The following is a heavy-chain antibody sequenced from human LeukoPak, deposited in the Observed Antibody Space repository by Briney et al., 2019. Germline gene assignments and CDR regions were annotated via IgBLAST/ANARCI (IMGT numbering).Heavy chain of an antibody. CDR1: GGSITSYY. D-gene: IGHD5-24*01. Sequence: SETLSLTCTVSGGSITSYYWSWIRKPPGKGLEGIGYIYYSGSTYYNPSLKSRVTISVDTSKNQFFLKLSSVTAADTAVYYCARDPGDGYNYGTAFDIWGQGTMVTVSS. J-gene: IGHJ3*02. V-gene: IGHV4-30-4*08. CDR3: ARDPGDGYNYGTAFDI. CDR2: IYYSGST.